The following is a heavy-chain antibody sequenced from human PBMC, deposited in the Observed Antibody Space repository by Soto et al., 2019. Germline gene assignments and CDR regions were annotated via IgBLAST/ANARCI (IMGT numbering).Heavy chain of an antibody. CDR1: GFTFSRYA. Sequence: EVQLLESGEGLVQPGGSLRLSCAASGFTFSRYAMNWVRQAPGKGLEWVSLITGGGDSTSYADSVKSRFTISRDNSKDSLYLQVNSRRAEDTAVYYCAKASGSIDGQVYFDYWGQGTLVTVSS. V-gene: IGHV3-23*01. CDR2: ITGGGDST. CDR3: AKASGSIDGQVYFDY. D-gene: IGHD5-18*01. J-gene: IGHJ4*02.